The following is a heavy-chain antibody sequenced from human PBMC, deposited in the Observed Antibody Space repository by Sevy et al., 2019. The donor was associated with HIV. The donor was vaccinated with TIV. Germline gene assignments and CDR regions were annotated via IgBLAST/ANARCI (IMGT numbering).Heavy chain of an antibody. CDR2: IYSDGAI. D-gene: IGHD7-27*01. V-gene: IGHV3-53*01. J-gene: IGHJ4*02. CDR3: TRSWGFWDD. Sequence: GSLRLSCAASGFNVSSNYLSWVRQAPGKGLEWVSVIYSDGAIFYANSVKGRITVSRDNSKNTVYLQMNSLRVEDTAVYYCTRSWGFWDDWGQGTLVTVSS. CDR1: GFNVSSNY.